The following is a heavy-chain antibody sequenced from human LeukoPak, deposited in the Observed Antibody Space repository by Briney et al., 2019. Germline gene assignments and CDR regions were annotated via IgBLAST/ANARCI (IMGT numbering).Heavy chain of an antibody. Sequence: GRSLRLSCAASGFIYDDYAMHWVRQAPGKGLEWVSGISWNSGRTDYADSVKGRFTISRDNAKNSLYLQMNSLRSEDMALYYCTKDIGYTSVQGFDYWGQGTLVTVSS. V-gene: IGHV3-9*03. CDR3: TKDIGYTSVQGFDY. J-gene: IGHJ4*02. D-gene: IGHD2-2*02. CDR1: GFIYDDYA. CDR2: ISWNSGRT.